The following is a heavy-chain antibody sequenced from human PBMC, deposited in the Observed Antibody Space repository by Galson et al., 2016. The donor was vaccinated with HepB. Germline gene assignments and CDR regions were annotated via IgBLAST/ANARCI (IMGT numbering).Heavy chain of an antibody. V-gene: IGHV4-31*03. CDR3: ARSPPDYLDAGSFYSWLLDP. CDR1: GGAINDAYH. J-gene: IGHJ5*02. Sequence: TLSLTCSVSGGAINDAYHWSWIRQHPGKGLEWIGYISYTGLTNYKSSLKSRITMSIATSKNQFSLRLSAVTAAYMAIYYVARSPPDYLDAGSFYSWLLDPWGRGTLVTVSS. CDR2: ISYTGLT. D-gene: IGHD3-10*01.